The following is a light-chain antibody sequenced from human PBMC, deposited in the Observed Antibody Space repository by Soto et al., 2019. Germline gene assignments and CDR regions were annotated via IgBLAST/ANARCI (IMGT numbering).Light chain of an antibody. Sequence: QSALAQPSSVSGSPGQSITISCTGTSTDVGGYNYVSWYQHHSGKAPKLLIYEVTNRPSGISDRFSGSKSVNTASPTISGLQAEDESDYYCGSYSSTDTPFVFGTGTKV. CDR3: GSYSSTDTPFV. CDR1: STDVGGYNY. J-gene: IGLJ1*01. V-gene: IGLV2-14*01. CDR2: EVT.